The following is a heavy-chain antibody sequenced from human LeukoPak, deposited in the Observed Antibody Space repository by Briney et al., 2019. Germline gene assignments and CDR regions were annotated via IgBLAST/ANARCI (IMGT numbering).Heavy chain of an antibody. CDR1: GFTFSDYY. J-gene: IGHJ6*02. CDR2: IRFDGSEK. V-gene: IGHV3-30*02. CDR3: AKDVHDCSGGSCPQYYYVMDV. D-gene: IGHD2-15*01. Sequence: GGSLRLSCAVSGFTFSDYYMSWIRQAPGKGLEWVSFIRFDGSEKYYADSVRGRFTISRDNSKNTLSLQMNSLRAEDTALYYCAKDVHDCSGGSCPQYYYVMDVWGQGTTVTVSS.